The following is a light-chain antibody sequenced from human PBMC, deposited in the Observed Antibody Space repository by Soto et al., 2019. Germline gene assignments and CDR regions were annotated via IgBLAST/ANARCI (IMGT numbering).Light chain of an antibody. CDR2: GAS. V-gene: IGKV3-15*01. CDR3: QHYNSYSEA. J-gene: IGKJ1*01. CDR1: QSVSSN. Sequence: EIVMTQSPATLSVSPGERATLPCRASQSVSSNLAWYQQKPGQAPRLLIYGASTRATGIPARFSGSGSGTEFTLTISSLQSEDFATYYCQHYNSYSEAFGQGTKVELK.